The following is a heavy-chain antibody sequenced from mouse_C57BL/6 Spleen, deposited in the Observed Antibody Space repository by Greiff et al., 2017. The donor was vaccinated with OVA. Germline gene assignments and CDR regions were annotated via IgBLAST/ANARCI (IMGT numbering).Heavy chain of an antibody. D-gene: IGHD1-1*01. CDR2: INPNNGGT. V-gene: IGHV1-26*01. CDR1: GYTFTDYY. Sequence: VQLQQSGPELVKPGASVKISCKASGYTFTDYYMNWVKQSHGKSLEWIGDINPNNGGTSYNQKFKGKATLTVDKSSSTAYMELRSLTSEDSAVYYCARGVATDYWGQGTTLTVSS. CDR3: ARGVATDY. J-gene: IGHJ2*01.